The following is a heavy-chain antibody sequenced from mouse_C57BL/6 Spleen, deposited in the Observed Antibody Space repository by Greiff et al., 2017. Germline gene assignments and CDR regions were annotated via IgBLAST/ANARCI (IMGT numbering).Heavy chain of an antibody. D-gene: IGHD1-1*01. Sequence: QVQLKESGAELVRPGASVTLSCKASGYTFTDYEMHWVKQTPVHGLEWIGAIDPETGGTAYNQKFKGKAILTADKSSSTAYMELRSLTSEDSAVYYCPAITTDWYFDVGGTGTTVTVSS. J-gene: IGHJ1*03. CDR2: IDPETGGT. V-gene: IGHV1-15*01. CDR1: GYTFTDYE. CDR3: PAITTDWYFDV.